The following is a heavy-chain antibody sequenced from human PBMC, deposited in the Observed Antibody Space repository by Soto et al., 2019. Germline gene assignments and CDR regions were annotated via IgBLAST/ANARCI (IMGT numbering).Heavy chain of an antibody. J-gene: IGHJ4*02. Sequence: GGPLRLSCAASEFSFSSYAMHWIRQAPGKGLEWVAVISFDGNIIQYADSVKGRFIISRDNSKNTLYLQMNSLRGEDTAVYYCARTFDTITYYFDYWGQGTLVTVSS. CDR2: ISFDGNII. D-gene: IGHD3-9*01. V-gene: IGHV3-30*16. CDR1: EFSFSSYA. CDR3: ARTFDTITYYFDY.